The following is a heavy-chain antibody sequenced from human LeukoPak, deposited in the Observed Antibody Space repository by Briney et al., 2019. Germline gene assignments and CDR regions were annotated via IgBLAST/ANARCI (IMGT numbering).Heavy chain of an antibody. CDR3: ARGKSSSWYEYYYYMDV. CDR2: TYYRSKWYN. CDR1: GDSVPSNSAA. J-gene: IGHJ6*03. V-gene: IGHV6-1*01. Sequence: SQTLSLTCAISGDSVPSNSAAWNWIRQSPSRGLEWLGRTYYRSKWYNDYAVSVKGRITINPDTSKNQFSLQLNSVTPEDTAVYYCARGKSSSWYEYYYYMDVWGKGTTVTVSS. D-gene: IGHD6-13*01.